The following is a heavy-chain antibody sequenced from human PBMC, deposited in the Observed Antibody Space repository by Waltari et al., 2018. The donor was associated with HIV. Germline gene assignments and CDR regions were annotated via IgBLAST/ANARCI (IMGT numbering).Heavy chain of an antibody. D-gene: IGHD1-7*01. J-gene: IGHJ5*02. Sequence: QGQLVESGGGVVQPAKSLRLSCAASGLNFNNYGLVWVRQAPGKGLEWVAVIGYDGSKKYYGDSVKGRCTISKDNSKNTLQLQMNSLRAEDTAVYYCARVSGNTKGSWFDPWGQGTLVTVSS. V-gene: IGHV3-33*01. CDR1: GLNFNNYG. CDR3: ARVSGNTKGSWFDP. CDR2: IGYDGSKK.